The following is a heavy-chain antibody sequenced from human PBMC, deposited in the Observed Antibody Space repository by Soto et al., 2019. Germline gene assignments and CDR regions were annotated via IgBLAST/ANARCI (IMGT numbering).Heavy chain of an antibody. Sequence: ASVKVSCKASGGTFSSYAISWVRQAPGQGLEWMGGIIPIFGTANYAQKFQGRVTITADKSTSTAHMELSSLRSEDTAVYYCASYYDSSGAIDAFDIWGQGTMVTVSS. J-gene: IGHJ3*02. CDR3: ASYYDSSGAIDAFDI. V-gene: IGHV1-69*06. CDR1: GGTFSSYA. CDR2: IIPIFGTA. D-gene: IGHD3-22*01.